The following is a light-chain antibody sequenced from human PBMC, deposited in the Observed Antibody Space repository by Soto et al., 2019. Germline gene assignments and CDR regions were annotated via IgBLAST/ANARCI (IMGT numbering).Light chain of an antibody. J-gene: IGKJ1*01. V-gene: IGKV1-39*01. Sequence: DIQMTQSPSSLSASVGDRVTITCRASQSISSYLNWYQQKPGKDPKLLIYAASSLQSGVPSRFSGSGSGTDFTLTISSLQPEDFATYYCQRSYSTPWTFGQGTKVEIK. CDR3: QRSYSTPWT. CDR1: QSISSY. CDR2: AAS.